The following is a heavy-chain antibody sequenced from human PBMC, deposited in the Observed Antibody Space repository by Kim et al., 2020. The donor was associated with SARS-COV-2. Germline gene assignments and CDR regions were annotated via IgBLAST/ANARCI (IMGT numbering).Heavy chain of an antibody. CDR3: ANVAVGI. J-gene: IGHJ3*02. CDR1: GFTFSDYY. D-gene: IGHD6-19*01. V-gene: IGHV3-11*06. CDR2: INRDGSYR. Sequence: GGSLRLSCVTSGFTFSDYYMSWIRQAPGKGLEWVSYINRDGSYRNYADSVKGRFIISRDNAKKSLYLEVNSLRVEDTAVYYCANVAVGIWGQRPVVTVS.